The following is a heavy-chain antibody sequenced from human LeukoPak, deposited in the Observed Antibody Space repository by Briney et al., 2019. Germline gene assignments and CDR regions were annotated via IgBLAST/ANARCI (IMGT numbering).Heavy chain of an antibody. CDR3: ARAMGWLRRGYSYDY. Sequence: PSETLSLTCTVSGGSISGYYWSWIRQPPGKGLEWIGEINHSGSTNYNPSLKSRVTISVDTSKNQFSLKLSSVTAADTAVYYCARAMGWLRRGYSYDYWGQGTLVTVSS. CDR1: GGSISGYY. CDR2: INHSGST. V-gene: IGHV4-34*01. J-gene: IGHJ4*02. D-gene: IGHD5-18*01.